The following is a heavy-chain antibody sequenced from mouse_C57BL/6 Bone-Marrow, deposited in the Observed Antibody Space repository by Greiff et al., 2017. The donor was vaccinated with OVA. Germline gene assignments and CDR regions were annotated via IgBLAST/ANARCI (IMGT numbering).Heavy chain of an antibody. CDR1: GYAFTNYL. D-gene: IGHD2-2*01. CDR3: ARSPMVTTGYWYFDV. CDR2: INPGSGGT. J-gene: IGHJ1*03. Sequence: QVQLKQSGAELVRPGTSVKVSCKASGYAFTNYLIEWVKQRPGQGLEWIGVINPGSGGTNYNEKFKGKATLTADKSSSTAYMQLSSLTSEDSAVYFCARSPMVTTGYWYFDVWGTGTTVTVSS. V-gene: IGHV1-54*01.